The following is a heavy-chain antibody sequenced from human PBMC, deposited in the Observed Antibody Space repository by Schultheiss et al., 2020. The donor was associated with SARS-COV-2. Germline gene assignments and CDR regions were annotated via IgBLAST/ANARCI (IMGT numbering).Heavy chain of an antibody. CDR3: ARVSYDFWSGYYNRPENYYYYLDV. CDR1: GFTFSSYA. V-gene: IGHV3-23*01. Sequence: GGSLRLSCAASGFTFSSYAMSWVRQAPGKGLEWVSAISGSGGSTYYADSVKGRFTISRDNSKNTLYLQMNSLRAEDTAVYYCARVSYDFWSGYYNRPENYYYYLDVWGKGTPVTVSS. D-gene: IGHD3-3*01. CDR2: ISGSGGST. J-gene: IGHJ6*03.